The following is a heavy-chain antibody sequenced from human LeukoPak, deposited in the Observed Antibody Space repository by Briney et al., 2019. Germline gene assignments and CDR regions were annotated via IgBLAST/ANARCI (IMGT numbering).Heavy chain of an antibody. D-gene: IGHD5-18*01. CDR1: GFTFSSYA. J-gene: IGHJ4*02. V-gene: IGHV3-23*01. CDR3: AKARHSYGPGPFDY. CDR2: ISGSGGSR. Sequence: GGSLRLSCAASGFTFSSYAMSWVRQAPGKGLEWVSAISGSGGSRYYADSVKGRFTISRDNSKNTLYLQMNSLRAEDTAVYYRAKARHSYGPGPFDYWGQGTLVTVSS.